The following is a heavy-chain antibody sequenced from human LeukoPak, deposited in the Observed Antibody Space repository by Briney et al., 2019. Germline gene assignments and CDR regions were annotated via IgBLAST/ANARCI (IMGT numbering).Heavy chain of an antibody. CDR2: IYTSGST. D-gene: IGHD3-10*01. Sequence: SETLSLTCTVSGGSISSYYWSWIRQPAGKGLEWIGRIYTSGSTNYNPSLKSRVTMSVDTSKNQFSLKLGSVTAADTAVYYCALLVFRYYYGMLVWYQGTTAIVTS. CDR3: ALLVFRYYYGMLV. J-gene: IGHJ6*02. CDR1: GGSISSYY. V-gene: IGHV4-4*07.